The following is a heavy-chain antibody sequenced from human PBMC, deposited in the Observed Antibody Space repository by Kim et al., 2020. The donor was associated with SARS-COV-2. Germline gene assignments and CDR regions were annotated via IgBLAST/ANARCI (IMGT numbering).Heavy chain of an antibody. Sequence: GGSLRLSCAASGFTFSNYWMSWVRQAPGKGLEWVANIKQDGSENYYVDSVKGRFTISRDNAKNSLSPQMNNLTAEDTAPYYCARASCTYQTEKHWGQGTL. J-gene: IGHJ1*01. CDR1: GFTFSNYW. CDR2: IKQDGSEN. V-gene: IGHV3-7*04. CDR3: ARASCTYQTEKH. D-gene: IGHD2-2*01.